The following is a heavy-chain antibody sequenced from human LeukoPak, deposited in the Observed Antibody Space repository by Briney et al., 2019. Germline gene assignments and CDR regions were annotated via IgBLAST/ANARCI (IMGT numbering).Heavy chain of an antibody. Sequence: GGSLRLSCAASGFTFRNYWMGWVRQAPGKGLEWVAIINQDGSRKSSADSVKGRFTISRDNAKNLLYLQMNSLRAEDTAVYYCARDPGWGALDHWGQGTLVTVS. V-gene: IGHV3-7*01. CDR2: INQDGSRK. J-gene: IGHJ4*02. CDR3: ARDPGWGALDH. D-gene: IGHD3-16*01. CDR1: GFTFRNYW.